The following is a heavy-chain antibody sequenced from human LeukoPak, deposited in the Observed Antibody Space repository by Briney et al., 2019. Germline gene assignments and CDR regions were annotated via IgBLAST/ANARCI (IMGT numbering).Heavy chain of an antibody. CDR3: ARERYYYGSGSRNWFDP. D-gene: IGHD3-10*01. CDR2: ISPSGGST. J-gene: IGHJ5*02. V-gene: IGHV1-46*01. Sequence: ASVKVSCKASGYTFTSYYMHWVRQAPGQGLEWMGIISPSGGSTSYAQKFQGRVTMTRDTSTSTVYMELSSLRSEDTAVYYCARERYYYGSGSRNWFDPWGQGTLVTVSS. CDR1: GYTFTSYY.